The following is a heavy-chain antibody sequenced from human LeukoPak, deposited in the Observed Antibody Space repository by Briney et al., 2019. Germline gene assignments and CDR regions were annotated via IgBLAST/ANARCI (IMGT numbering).Heavy chain of an antibody. CDR2: IYPGDSDT. D-gene: IGHD1-26*01. Sequence: GESLKISCKGSGFSFTNYWIGWVRQMPGKGLEWMGIIYPGDSDTRYSPSFRGQVTISADKSISTAYLQWSSLKASDTAMYYCARRVGATHFDYWGQGTLVTVSS. V-gene: IGHV5-51*01. CDR3: ARRVGATHFDY. J-gene: IGHJ4*02. CDR1: GFSFTNYW.